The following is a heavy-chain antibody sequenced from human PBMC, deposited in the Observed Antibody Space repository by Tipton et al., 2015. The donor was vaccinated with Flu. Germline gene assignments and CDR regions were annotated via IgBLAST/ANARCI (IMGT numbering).Heavy chain of an antibody. CDR2: ISYDGSNK. V-gene: IGHV3-30*03. CDR1: GFIFSSYE. J-gene: IGHJ4*02. Sequence: SLRLSCAASGFIFSSYEMNWVRQAPGKGLEWVAVISYDGSNKYCADSVKGRFTISRDNSKNTLYLQMNSLRAEDTAVYYCAGMATRGDFDYWGQGTLVTVSS. D-gene: IGHD5-24*01. CDR3: AGMATRGDFDY.